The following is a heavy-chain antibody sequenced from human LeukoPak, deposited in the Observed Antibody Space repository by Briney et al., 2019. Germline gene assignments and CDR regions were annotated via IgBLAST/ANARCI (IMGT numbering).Heavy chain of an antibody. D-gene: IGHD6-13*01. CDR3: AAGDIAAAPFGDY. V-gene: IGHV1-58*02. J-gene: IGHJ4*02. Sequence: VASVKVSCKASGFTFTSSAMQWVRQARGQRLEWIGWIVVGSGNTNYAQKFQERVTITRDMSTSTAYMELSSLRSEDTAVYYCAAGDIAAAPFGDYWGQGTLVTVSS. CDR1: GFTFTSSA. CDR2: IVVGSGNT.